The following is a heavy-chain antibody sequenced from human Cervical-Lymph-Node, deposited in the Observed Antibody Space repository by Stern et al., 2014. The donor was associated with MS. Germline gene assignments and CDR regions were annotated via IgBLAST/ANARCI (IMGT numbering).Heavy chain of an antibody. D-gene: IGHD5/OR15-5a*01. Sequence: VQLVESGGGVVQPGRSLRVSCATAGFTFTSYAMNWVRQAPGKGLEWVAVISYYGITKCYADSVKGRFTISRDNSKNTLYLQMSSLRAEDTAVYYCVRERSSRGFDYWGQGSLVTFSS. J-gene: IGHJ4*02. CDR2: ISYYGITK. V-gene: IGHV3-30-3*01. CDR1: GFTFTSYA. CDR3: VRERSSRGFDY.